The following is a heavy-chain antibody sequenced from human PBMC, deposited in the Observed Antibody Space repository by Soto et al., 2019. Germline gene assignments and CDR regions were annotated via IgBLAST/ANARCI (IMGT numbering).Heavy chain of an antibody. Sequence: EVQLVESGGGLVQPGGSLRLSCAASGFTFRSYWMHWVRQTPGKGLVWVSRINSDGSSTRYADSVKGRFTISRDNAKNTLKLQMNSLRAEDTAVYYCANGGYYGSVSFDYWGQGTLVTVSS. CDR2: INSDGSST. CDR3: ANGGYYGSVSFDY. CDR1: GFTFRSYW. J-gene: IGHJ4*02. D-gene: IGHD3-10*01. V-gene: IGHV3-74*01.